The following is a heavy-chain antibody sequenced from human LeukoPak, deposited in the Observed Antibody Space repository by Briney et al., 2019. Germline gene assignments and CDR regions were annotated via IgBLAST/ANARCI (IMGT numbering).Heavy chain of an antibody. CDR3: ARLHFGSGTYYFDY. CDR1: GGSVNSGIYY. CDR2: IYYSGST. J-gene: IGHJ4*02. V-gene: IGHV4-61*01. Sequence: SETLSLTCTVSGGSVNSGIYYWSWIRQPPGKGLEWIGYIYYSGSTNYNPSLKSRVTMSIDTSKNQFSLNLSSVTAADTAVYYCARLHFGSGTYYFDYWGQGTLVTVSS. D-gene: IGHD3-10*01.